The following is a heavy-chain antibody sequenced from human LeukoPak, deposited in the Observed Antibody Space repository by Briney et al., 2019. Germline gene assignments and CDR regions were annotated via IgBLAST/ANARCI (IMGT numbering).Heavy chain of an antibody. Sequence: GGSLRLSCAASGFTFSSYAMSWVRQAPGKGLEWVSAISGSGGSTYYADSVKGRFTISSDNSKNTLYLQMNSLRAEDTAVYYCASYYYGSGSYFDYFDYWGQGTLVTVSS. J-gene: IGHJ4*02. CDR2: ISGSGGST. D-gene: IGHD3-10*01. CDR3: ASYYYGSGSYFDYFDY. CDR1: GFTFSSYA. V-gene: IGHV3-23*01.